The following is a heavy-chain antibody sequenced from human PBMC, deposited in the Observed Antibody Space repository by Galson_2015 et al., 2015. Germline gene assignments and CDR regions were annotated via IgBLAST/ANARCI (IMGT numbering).Heavy chain of an antibody. J-gene: IGHJ4*02. CDR3: ARPGYYSDSSGYYPLDY. Sequence: SLRLSCAASGSTFSTYTMSWVRQAPGEGLEWVSSISSSSSHIYYADSVKGRFTISRDNAKNSLYLQMNSLRAEDTAVYYCARPGYYSDSSGYYPLDYWGQGTLVTVSS. CDR2: ISSSSSHI. CDR1: GSTFSTYT. D-gene: IGHD3-22*01. V-gene: IGHV3-21*01.